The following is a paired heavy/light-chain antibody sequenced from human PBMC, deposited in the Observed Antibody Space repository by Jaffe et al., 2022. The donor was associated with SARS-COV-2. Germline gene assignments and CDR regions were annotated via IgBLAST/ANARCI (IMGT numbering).Heavy chain of an antibody. D-gene: IGHD6-25*01. CDR2: IHLSGNT. V-gene: IGHV4-4*02. CDR3: ASTPTYSSVGSHYYNGMDV. Sequence: QVQLQESGPGLVKPSGTLSLTCAVSGGSISSTKWWSWVRQPPGGGLEWIGEIHLSGNTNYRASLKGRVTISVDTSKNHFSLKLSSVTAADTAVYYCASTPTYSSVGSHYYNGMDVWGQGTTVTVSS. J-gene: IGHJ6*02. CDR1: GGSISSTKW.
Light chain of an antibody. V-gene: IGLV1-47*01. CDR3: AAWDDSLSGYV. CDR2: RDD. CDR1: NSNLGDNY. Sequence: QSVLTQPPSASGTPGQSVTISCSGSNSNLGDNYVFWYQQLPGTAPKLLIYRDDQRPSGVPGRFSGSRSGTSASLAVSGLRPEDEADYYCAAWDDSLSGYVFGAGTKVTVL. J-gene: IGLJ1*01.